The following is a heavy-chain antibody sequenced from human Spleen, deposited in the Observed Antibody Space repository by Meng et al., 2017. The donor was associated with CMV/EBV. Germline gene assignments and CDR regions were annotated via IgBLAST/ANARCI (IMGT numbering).Heavy chain of an antibody. D-gene: IGHD3-3*01. CDR1: GGSFSGYY. CDR2: IYYSGST. V-gene: IGHV4-59*01. CDR3: ARLLTTIFGVATYFDY. Sequence: SETLSLTCAVYGGSFSGYYWSWIRQPPGKGLEWIGYIYYSGSTNYNPSLKSRVTISVDTSKNQFSLKLSSVTAADTAVYYCARLLTTIFGVATYFDYWGQGTLVTVSS. J-gene: IGHJ4*02.